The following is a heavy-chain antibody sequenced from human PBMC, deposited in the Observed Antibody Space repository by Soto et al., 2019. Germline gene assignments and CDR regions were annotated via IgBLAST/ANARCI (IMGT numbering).Heavy chain of an antibody. CDR2: INHAGST. J-gene: IGHJ6*02. Sequence: QMQLQQWGAGLLKASETLSLTCSVSGGSFSGYYLAWIRQPPGKGLEWIGEINHAGSTKYHPSLKSRVVLSVDLSNTHFSLRLSSVTAADTAVYFCARQSGPAYRCGMDIWGQGTTVTVSS. V-gene: IGHV4-34*02. CDR1: GGSFSGYY. D-gene: IGHD1-1*01. CDR3: ARQSGPAYRCGMDI.